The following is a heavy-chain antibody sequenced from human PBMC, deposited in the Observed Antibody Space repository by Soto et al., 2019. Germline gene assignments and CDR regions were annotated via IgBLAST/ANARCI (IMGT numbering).Heavy chain of an antibody. V-gene: IGHV4-59*01. Sequence: SLTCTVSGGSIISYSCSWIRQPPGKGLEWIGYIYYSGSTNYNPSLKSRVTISVDTSKNQFSLKLSSVTAADTAVYYCARATIFGVTPYYFDYWGQGTLVTVSS. CDR2: IYYSGST. D-gene: IGHD3-3*01. CDR1: GGSIISYS. CDR3: ARATIFGVTPYYFDY. J-gene: IGHJ4*02.